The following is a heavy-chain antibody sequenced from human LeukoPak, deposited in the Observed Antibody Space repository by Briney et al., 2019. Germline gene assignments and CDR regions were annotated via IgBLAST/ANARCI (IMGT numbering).Heavy chain of an antibody. CDR3: AKDSYGDSIFDK. D-gene: IGHD4-17*01. CDR1: GFTFSGHS. V-gene: IGHV3-30*18. Sequence: GGSLRLSCAASGFTFSGHSMTWVRQAPGKGLQWLALISFDEAKKDYEDSVKGRFTISRDNSKNTVYLQMNSLRAEDTAMYYCAKDSYGDSIFDKWGQGTLVTVSS. CDR2: ISFDEAKK. J-gene: IGHJ4*02.